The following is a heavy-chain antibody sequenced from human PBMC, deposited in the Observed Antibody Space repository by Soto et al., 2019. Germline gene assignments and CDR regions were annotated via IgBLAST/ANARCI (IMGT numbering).Heavy chain of an antibody. CDR2: ISTNGGST. J-gene: IGHJ4*01. Sequence: GGFLILSCSAPGFTFRIYSMHWVPQAPGKGLEYVSSISTNGGSTDYADSVKGRFTISRDNSKNTVYLQMSSLRVEDTAVYYCVKGEYYYDSSGYYPFDYWGQGTLVTVSS. CDR3: VKGEYYYDSSGYYPFDY. CDR1: GFTFRIYS. D-gene: IGHD3-22*01. V-gene: IGHV3-64D*06.